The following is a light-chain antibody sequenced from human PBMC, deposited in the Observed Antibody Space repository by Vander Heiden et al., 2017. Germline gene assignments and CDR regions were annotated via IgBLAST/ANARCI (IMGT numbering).Light chain of an antibody. J-gene: IGKJ5*01. V-gene: IGKV3-15*01. CDR3: QQNYKWPPST. CDR2: GAS. Sequence: EIVMTQSPATLSVSPGERATLSCRASQSVSSNLAWYQQKPGQAPRLLIYGASTRATGIPARFSGSGYGTEFTLTISSRQSEDFAVYYCQQNYKWPPSTFGQGTLLEIK. CDR1: QSVSSN.